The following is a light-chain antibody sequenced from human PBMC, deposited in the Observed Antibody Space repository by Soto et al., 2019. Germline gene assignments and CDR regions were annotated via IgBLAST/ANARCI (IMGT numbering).Light chain of an antibody. Sequence: EVLLTQSPATLSLSPGETATLFCRASQSVTTYLAWYQQKPGQPPRLLIYDASNRATGIPARFSGSGSGTDFTLTLSSLEPEDFAVYYCQQRSNWPPAITCGQGTRLEIK. J-gene: IGKJ5*01. V-gene: IGKV3-11*01. CDR3: QQRSNWPPAIT. CDR1: QSVTTY. CDR2: DAS.